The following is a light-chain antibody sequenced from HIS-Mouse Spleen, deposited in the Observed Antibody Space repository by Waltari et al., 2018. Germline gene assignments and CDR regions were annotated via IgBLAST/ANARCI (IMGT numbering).Light chain of an antibody. J-gene: IGLJ2*01. CDR3: YSTDSSGNHRV. Sequence: SYELTQPPSVSVSPGQTARITCSGDALPKKYAYWYQQKSGQAPVLVIYEDSKRPSGIPARFSGSSSGTMATLTISGAQVEYEADYSCYSTDSSGNHRVFGGGTKLTVL. CDR1: ALPKKY. CDR2: EDS. V-gene: IGLV3-10*01.